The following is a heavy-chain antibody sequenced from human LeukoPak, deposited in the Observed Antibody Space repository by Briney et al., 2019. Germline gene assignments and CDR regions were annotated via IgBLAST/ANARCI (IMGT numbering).Heavy chain of an antibody. D-gene: IGHD2-15*01. CDR2: ISGTGGST. CDR1: GFTFSTYA. Sequence: VGSLRLSCAASGFTFSTYAMSWVRPAPGKGLEWVSAISGTGGSTYYADSVKGRFTISRDNSKNTLYLQMNSLRGEDTAVYYWAKEPRDCTGGTCYSVGGYYFHYCGQGTLVTVSS. J-gene: IGHJ4*02. V-gene: IGHV3-23*01. CDR3: AKEPRDCTGGTCYSVGGYYFHY.